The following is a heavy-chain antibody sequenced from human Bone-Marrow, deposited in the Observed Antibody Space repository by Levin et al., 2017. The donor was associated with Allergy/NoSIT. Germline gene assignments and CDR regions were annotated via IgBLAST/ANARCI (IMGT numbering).Heavy chain of an antibody. CDR2: INTNTGNP. CDR3: ARAPRYFDSGGYFYVGVDY. Sequence: ASVKVSCKASGYTFTSYPMNWVRQAPGQGLEWMGWINTNTGNPTYAQGFTGRFVFSLDTSVSTAYLQISSLEAEDTAVYYCARAPRYFDSGGYFYVGVDYWGQGTLVTVSS. J-gene: IGHJ4*02. V-gene: IGHV7-4-1*02. D-gene: IGHD3-22*01. CDR1: GYTFTSYP.